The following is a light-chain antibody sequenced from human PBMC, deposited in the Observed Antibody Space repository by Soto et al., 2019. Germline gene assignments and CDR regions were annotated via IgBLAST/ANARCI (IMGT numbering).Light chain of an antibody. CDR1: SSDIGNYNY. CDR3: SSYTSSSTLDVV. CDR2: AVS. Sequence: QSALTQPASVSGSPGQSVTISCTGTSSDIGNYNYVSWYQQHPGKAPKLMIYAVSYRPSGVSNRFSGSKSGNTASLTISGRQAEDEADYHCSSYTSSSTLDVVFGGGTKLTVL. J-gene: IGLJ2*01. V-gene: IGLV2-14*01.